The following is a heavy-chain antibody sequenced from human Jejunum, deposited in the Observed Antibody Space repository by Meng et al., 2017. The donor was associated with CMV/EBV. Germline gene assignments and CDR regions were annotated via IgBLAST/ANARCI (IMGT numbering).Heavy chain of an antibody. V-gene: IGHV3-53*01. CDR2: LYTGGSS. D-gene: IGHD1-26*01. CDR1: GFTVNSIY. Sequence: SGFTVNSIYLGWVRQAPGKGLEWVSTLYTGGSSFYRDSVEGRFVISRDTSKNTLYLQMNSLRPEDTAIYYCAKGEGRPHYYFDYWGQGTLVTVSS. CDR3: AKGEGRPHYYFDY. J-gene: IGHJ4*02.